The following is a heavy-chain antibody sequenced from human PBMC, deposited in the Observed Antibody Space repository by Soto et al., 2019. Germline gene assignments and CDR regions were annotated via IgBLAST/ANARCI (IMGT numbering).Heavy chain of an antibody. CDR1: GYSFTSYW. CDR2: IDPSDSYT. V-gene: IGHV5-10-1*01. J-gene: IGHJ4*02. D-gene: IGHD3-9*01. CDR3: ARLGPPSYDILTTTDLYYFDY. Sequence: PGESLKISCKGSGYSFTSYWISWVRQMPGKGLEWMGRIDPSDSYTNYSPSFQGHVTISADKSISTAYLQWSSLKASDTAMYYCARLGPPSYDILTTTDLYYFDYWGQGTLVTVSS.